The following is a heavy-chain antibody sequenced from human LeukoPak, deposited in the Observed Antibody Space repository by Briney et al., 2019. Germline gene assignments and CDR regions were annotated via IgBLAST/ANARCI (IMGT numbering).Heavy chain of an antibody. CDR2: IRGDEGGT. Sequence: PGGSLRLSCAASGFTINTFTMNWVRQAPGKGLEWVSTIRGDEGGTYYADSVKGRFTISRDNFENTLYLQMNYLREEDTALYYCAKAFSSGWSPFDYWGQGALVTVSS. D-gene: IGHD6-19*01. CDR3: AKAFSSGWSPFDY. CDR1: GFTINTFT. V-gene: IGHV3-23*01. J-gene: IGHJ4*02.